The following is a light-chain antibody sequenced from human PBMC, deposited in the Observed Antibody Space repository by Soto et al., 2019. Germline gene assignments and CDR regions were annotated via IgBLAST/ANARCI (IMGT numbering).Light chain of an antibody. CDR2: DVS. Sequence: QSALTQPASVSGSPGQSITISCTGTSSDVGGYNYVSWYQQHPGKAPKLMIYDVSNRPSGVSNRFSGSKSGNTASLTISGLQAEDEADYYCSSYTSSPSYVFGTGTKVTVL. V-gene: IGLV2-14*01. CDR3: SSYTSSPSYV. J-gene: IGLJ1*01. CDR1: SSDVGGYNY.